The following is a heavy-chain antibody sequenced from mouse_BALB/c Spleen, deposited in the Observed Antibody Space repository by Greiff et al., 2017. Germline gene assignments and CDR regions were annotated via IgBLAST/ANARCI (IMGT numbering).Heavy chain of an antibody. Sequence: EVMLVESGGGLVKPGGSLKLSCAASGFTFSSYTMSWVRQTPEKRLEWVATISSGGSYTYYPDSVKGRFTISRDNAKNTLYLQMSSLKSEDTAMYYCTREGLYYDPWDYWGQGTSVTVSS. D-gene: IGHD2-4*01. CDR1: GFTFSSYT. CDR2: ISSGGSYT. V-gene: IGHV5-6-4*01. CDR3: TREGLYYDPWDY. J-gene: IGHJ4*01.